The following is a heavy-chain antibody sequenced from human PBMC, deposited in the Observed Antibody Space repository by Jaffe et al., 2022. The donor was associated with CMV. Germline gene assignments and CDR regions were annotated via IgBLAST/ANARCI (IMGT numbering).Heavy chain of an antibody. D-gene: IGHD2-21*02. Sequence: EVQLLESGGGLVQPGGSLRLSCAASGFTFSSYAMSWVRQAPGKGLEWVSAISGSGGSTYYADSVKGRFTISRDNSKNTLYLQMNSLRAEDTAVYYCAKGTFEGGNSGGRYYYYGMDVWGQGTTVTVSS. J-gene: IGHJ6*02. CDR2: ISGSGGST. CDR1: GFTFSSYA. CDR3: AKGTFEGGNSGGRYYYYGMDV. V-gene: IGHV3-23*01.